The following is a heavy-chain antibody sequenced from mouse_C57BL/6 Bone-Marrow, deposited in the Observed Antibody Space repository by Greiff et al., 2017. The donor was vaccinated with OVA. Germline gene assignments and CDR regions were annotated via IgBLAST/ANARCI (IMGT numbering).Heavy chain of an antibody. CDR1: GYTFTSYW. J-gene: IGHJ2*01. Sequence: QVQLKQPGAELVKPGASVKMSCKASGYTFTSYWITWVKQRPGQGLEWIGDIYPGSGSTNYNEKFKSKATLTVATSSSTAYMQLSSLTSEDSAVYYCARAYYNYFDYWGQGTTLTVSS. CDR3: ARAYYNYFDY. D-gene: IGHD2-12*01. CDR2: IYPGSGST. V-gene: IGHV1-55*01.